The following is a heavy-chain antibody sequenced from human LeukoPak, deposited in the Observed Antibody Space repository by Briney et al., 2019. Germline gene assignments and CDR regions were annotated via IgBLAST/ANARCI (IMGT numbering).Heavy chain of an antibody. CDR1: GFTVSSNY. J-gene: IGHJ4*02. D-gene: IGHD3-22*01. V-gene: IGHV3-66*01. CDR3: SVMHRYYDGSGYWVQ. CDR2: IYSGGST. Sequence: GGSLRLSCADSGFTVSSNYMSWVRLAPGKGLEWVSGIYSGGSTYYADSVKGRFTISRDNPRNMLYMEMNSLRAEDTAVYYCSVMHRYYDGSGYWVQWGQGTLVTVSS.